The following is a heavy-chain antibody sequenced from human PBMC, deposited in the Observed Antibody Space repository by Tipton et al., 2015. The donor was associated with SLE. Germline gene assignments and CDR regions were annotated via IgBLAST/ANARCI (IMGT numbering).Heavy chain of an antibody. V-gene: IGHV3-21*01. CDR3: GRDLNYVFDV. Sequence: SLRLSCVASGFSFSHYTMNWVRQAPGKGLEWVSSISSGSDYIYHADSVKGRLTISRDDAKNTLYLQMNSLRADDMAIYYCGRDLNYVFDVWGQGTMVTVSS. CDR2: ISSGSDYI. J-gene: IGHJ3*01. D-gene: IGHD1-7*01. CDR1: GFSFSHYT.